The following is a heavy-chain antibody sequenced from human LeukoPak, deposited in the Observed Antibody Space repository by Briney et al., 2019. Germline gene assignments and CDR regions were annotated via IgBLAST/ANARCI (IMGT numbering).Heavy chain of an antibody. CDR2: INPNSGGT. CDR3: ARAPPITRGPFDP. V-gene: IGHV1-2*02. J-gene: IGHJ5*02. D-gene: IGHD3-10*01. CDR1: GYIFTGYY. Sequence: ASVKVSCKASGYIFTGYYLYWVRQAPGQGLEWMGWINPNSGGTIYAQKFQGRVTMTRDTSISTVYMELSRLRSDDTAVYYCARAPPITRGPFDPWGQGTLVTVSS.